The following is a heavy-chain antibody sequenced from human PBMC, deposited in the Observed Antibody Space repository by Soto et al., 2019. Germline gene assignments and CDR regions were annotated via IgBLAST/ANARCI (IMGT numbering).Heavy chain of an antibody. D-gene: IGHD5-12*01. V-gene: IGHV4-34*01. CDR2: IYHSGST. CDR1: GGSFSAYY. J-gene: IGHJ4*02. Sequence: QVQLQQWGAGLLKPSETLSLTCAVYGGSFSAYYWSWIRQPPGKGLEWIGEIYHSGSTNYSPSLKSRVTISVDRSKNQFALKLSSLTAADTAAYYCARGVGYAGVDYWGQGTLVTVSS. CDR3: ARGVGYAGVDY.